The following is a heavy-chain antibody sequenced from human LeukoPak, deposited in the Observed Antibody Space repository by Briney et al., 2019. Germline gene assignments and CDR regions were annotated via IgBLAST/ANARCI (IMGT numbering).Heavy chain of an antibody. CDR3: AREYTLYRSGWFLDY. CDR1: GGSISPYY. J-gene: IGHJ4*02. CDR2: IDYSGTT. D-gene: IGHD6-19*01. Sequence: SETLSLTCVVSGGSISPYYWSWIRQPPGKGLEWIGSIDYSGTTYYNPSLKSRATISVDTSKNQFSLKLSSVTAADTAVYYCAREYTLYRSGWFLDYWGQGTVVTVSS. V-gene: IGHV4-39*07.